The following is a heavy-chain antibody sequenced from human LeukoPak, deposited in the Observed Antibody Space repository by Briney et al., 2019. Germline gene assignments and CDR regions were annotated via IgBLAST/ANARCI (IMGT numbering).Heavy chain of an antibody. CDR3: AKDSVIGSRRYYGSGPNDYYYYYGMDV. CDR1: GFTYSSYG. V-gene: IGHV3-30*18. J-gene: IGHJ6*02. Sequence: PGGSLRLSCAASGFTYSSYGMHWVRQAPGKGLEWVAVISYDGSNKYYADSVKGRFTISRDNSKNTLYLQMNSLRAEDTAVYYCAKDSVIGSRRYYGSGPNDYYYYYGMDVWGQGTTVTVS. CDR2: ISYDGSNK. D-gene: IGHD3-10*01.